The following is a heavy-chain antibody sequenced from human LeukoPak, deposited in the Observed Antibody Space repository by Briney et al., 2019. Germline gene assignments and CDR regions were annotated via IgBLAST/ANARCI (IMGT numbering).Heavy chain of an antibody. Sequence: GGSLRLSCAASGFTFSSYSMNWVRQAPGKGLEWVSSISSSSSYIYYADSVRGRFTISRDNAKNSLYLQMNSLRAEDTAVYYCARVAGYCDSTSNCYSVSWGQGTLVSVSS. CDR2: ISSSSSYI. CDR3: ARVAGYCDSTSNCYSVS. V-gene: IGHV3-21*01. CDR1: GFTFSSYS. J-gene: IGHJ5*02. D-gene: IGHD2-2*01.